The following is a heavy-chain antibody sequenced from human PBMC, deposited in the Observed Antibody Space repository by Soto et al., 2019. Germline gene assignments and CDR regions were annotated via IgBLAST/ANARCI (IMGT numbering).Heavy chain of an antibody. CDR1: GDSVSSNSAA. CDR3: ARGSGSSRGYYYGMDV. V-gene: IGHV6-1*01. Sequence: SQTLSLTCAISGDSVSSNSAAWNWIRQSPSRGLEWLGRTYYRSKWYNDYAASVKTRITINPDTSKNQFSLQLNSVTPVGTAVYYFARGSGSSRGYYYGMDVWGQGTTVTVSS. D-gene: IGHD6-13*01. J-gene: IGHJ6*02. CDR2: TYYRSKWYN.